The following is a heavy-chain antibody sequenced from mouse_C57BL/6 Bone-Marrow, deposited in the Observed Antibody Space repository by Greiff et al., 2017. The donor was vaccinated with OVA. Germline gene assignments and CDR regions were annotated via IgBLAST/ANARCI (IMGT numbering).Heavy chain of an antibody. CDR2: IRNKPNGSTT. Sequence: EVMLVESGGGLVQPGDSLSLSCAASGFTFTNYYMSWVRQPPGKALEWLAFIRNKPNGSTTEYSASVKGRFTISRDNSQSILSLQMNALRAEDSATYYCARYRGRVAVDYFDYWGQGTALTVSS. CDR1: GFTFTNYY. J-gene: IGHJ2*01. V-gene: IGHV7-3*01. CDR3: ARYRGRVAVDYFDY. D-gene: IGHD1-1*01.